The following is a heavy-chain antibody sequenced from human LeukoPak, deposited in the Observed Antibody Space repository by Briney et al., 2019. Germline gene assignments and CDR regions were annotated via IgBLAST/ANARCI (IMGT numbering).Heavy chain of an antibody. Sequence: GGSLRLSCAASGFTVSSNYMSWVRQAPGKGREWVSVIYSGGSTYYAESVKGRLTTSRDNSKNRLYLQMNSLRAEDTAVYYCARVPFSGSKQTFDIWGQGTMVTVSS. D-gene: IGHD1-26*01. CDR3: ARVPFSGSKQTFDI. CDR2: IYSGGST. V-gene: IGHV3-53*01. J-gene: IGHJ3*02. CDR1: GFTVSSNY.